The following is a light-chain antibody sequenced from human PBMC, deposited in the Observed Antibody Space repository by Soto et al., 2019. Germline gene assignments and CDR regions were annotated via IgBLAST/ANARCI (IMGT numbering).Light chain of an antibody. CDR1: SSDVGFYDR. CDR3: QSYDSSLSGYV. V-gene: IGLV1-40*01. J-gene: IGLJ1*01. CDR2: GNS. Sequence: QSVLTQPASVSGSPGQSITISCTGTSSDVGFYDRVSWVQQHPGITPKLLIYGNSNRPSGVPDRFSGSKSGTSASLAITGLQAEDEADYYCQSYDSSLSGYVFGTGTKLTVL.